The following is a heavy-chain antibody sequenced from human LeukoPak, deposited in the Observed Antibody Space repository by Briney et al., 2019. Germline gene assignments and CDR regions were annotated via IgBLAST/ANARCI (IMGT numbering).Heavy chain of an antibody. CDR2: IYSGGST. D-gene: IGHD3-22*01. CDR3: VRVNKMDYYDSSGYYYFDY. Sequence: GGSLRLSCAASGFTVSSNYMSWVRQAPGKGLEWDSVIYSGGSTYYADSVKGRFTISRDNSKNTLYLQMNSLRAEDTAVYYCVRVNKMDYYDSSGYYYFDYWGQGSLVTVSS. J-gene: IGHJ4*02. CDR1: GFTVSSNY. V-gene: IGHV3-53*01.